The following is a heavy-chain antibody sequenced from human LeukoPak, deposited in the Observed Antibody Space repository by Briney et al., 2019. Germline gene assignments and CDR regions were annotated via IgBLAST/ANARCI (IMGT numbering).Heavy chain of an antibody. CDR1: GDSVSSNSAA. J-gene: IGHJ6*02. Sequence: SQTLSLTCAISGDSVSSNSAAWNWIRQSPSRGLEWLGRTYYRSRWSLHYAVSVKSRITISPDTSRNQFSLQLNSVTPEDSAVYYCARVPAAPRLYMDVWGQGTTVIVSS. D-gene: IGHD2-2*01. V-gene: IGHV6-1*01. CDR2: TYYRSRWSL. CDR3: ARVPAAPRLYMDV.